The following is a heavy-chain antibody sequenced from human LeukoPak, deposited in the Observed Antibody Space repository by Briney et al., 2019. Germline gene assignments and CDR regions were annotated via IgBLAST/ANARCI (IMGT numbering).Heavy chain of an antibody. CDR1: GYSFTDKY. J-gene: IGHJ5*02. V-gene: IGHV1-2*02. Sequence: ASVKVSGKASGYSFTDKYMHWVRQAPGQGLEWMGWINPNSGGTNYAQKFQGRVTMTTDTSMSTAYMELSRLTSDDTAVYYCARAGGRSWFDPWGQGTLVTVSS. CDR3: ARAGGRSWFDP. CDR2: INPNSGGT.